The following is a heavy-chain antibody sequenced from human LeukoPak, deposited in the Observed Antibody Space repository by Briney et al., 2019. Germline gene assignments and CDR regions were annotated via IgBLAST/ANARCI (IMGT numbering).Heavy chain of an antibody. D-gene: IGHD5-18*01. CDR2: ISYDGSNK. Sequence: PGGSLRLSCAASGFTFSSYGMHWVRQAPGKGLGWVAVISYDGSNKYYADSVKGRFTISRDNSKNTLYLQMNSLRAEDTAVYYCAKDPSYGEGGYFDYWGQGTLVTVSS. V-gene: IGHV3-30*18. J-gene: IGHJ4*02. CDR1: GFTFSSYG. CDR3: AKDPSYGEGGYFDY.